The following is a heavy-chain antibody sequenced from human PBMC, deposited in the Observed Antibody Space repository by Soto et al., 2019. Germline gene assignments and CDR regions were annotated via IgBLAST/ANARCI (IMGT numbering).Heavy chain of an antibody. CDR1: GFTFNTFG. J-gene: IGHJ4*02. CDR2: ISYDGSDK. V-gene: IGHV3-30*18. D-gene: IGHD2-2*01. CDR3: AKSPNFYCSSYHCYKYYFDY. Sequence: GGSLRLSCAASGFTFNTFGMHWVRQAPGKGLEWVAVISYDGSDKYYSDSVRGRFTISRDNSMNTLYLQMNSLRTEDTAVYYCAKSPNFYCSSYHCYKYYFDYWGQGTLVTVSS.